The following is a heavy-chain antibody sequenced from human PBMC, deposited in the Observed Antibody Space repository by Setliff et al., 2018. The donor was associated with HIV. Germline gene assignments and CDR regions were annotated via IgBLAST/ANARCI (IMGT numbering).Heavy chain of an antibody. CDR3: ARVSYYGSFYYNYYMDV. J-gene: IGHJ6*03. D-gene: IGHD3-10*01. CDR2: VYYNGIT. V-gene: IGHV4-61*08. Sequence: PSETLSLTCTFSGVTSGDYYWTWIRQPPGKGLEWIGYVYYNGITNYNPSLKSRVTISLDTSNSQFSLKLSSLTAADTAVYYCARVSYYGSFYYNYYMDVWGKGTTVTVSS. CDR1: GVTSGDYY.